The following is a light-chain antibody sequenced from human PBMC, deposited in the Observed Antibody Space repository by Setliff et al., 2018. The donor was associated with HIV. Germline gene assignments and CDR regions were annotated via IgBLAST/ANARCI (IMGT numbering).Light chain of an antibody. CDR2: DVS. V-gene: IGLV2-14*03. J-gene: IGLJ1*01. CDR3: SSYTSSTPLYV. Sequence: QSALTQPASVSGSPGKSITISCSGNSSDIGGYNYVSWYQQHPGRAPKLVIYDVSDRPSGVSDRFSGSKSGNTASLTISGLQAEDEADYYCSSYTSSTPLYVFGTGTKVTVL. CDR1: SSDIGGYNY.